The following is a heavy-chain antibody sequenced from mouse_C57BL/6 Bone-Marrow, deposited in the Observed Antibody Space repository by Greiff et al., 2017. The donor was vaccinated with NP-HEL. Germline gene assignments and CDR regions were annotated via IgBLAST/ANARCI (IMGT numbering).Heavy chain of an antibody. CDR2: INPSNGGT. J-gene: IGHJ3*01. CDR1: GYTFTSYW. D-gene: IGHD2-2*01. V-gene: IGHV1-53*01. CDR3: ARYGIYYGYDWFAY. Sequence: QVQLKQPGTELVKPGASVKLSCKASGYTFTSYWMHWVKQRPGQGLAWIGNINPSNGGTNYNEKFKSKATLTVDKSSSTAYMQLSSLTSEDSAVYYCARYGIYYGYDWFAYWGQGTLVTVSA.